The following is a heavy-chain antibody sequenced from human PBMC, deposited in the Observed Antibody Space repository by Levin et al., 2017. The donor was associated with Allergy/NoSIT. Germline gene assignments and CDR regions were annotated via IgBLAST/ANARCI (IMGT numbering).Heavy chain of an antibody. CDR3: AKSSRGYTYGTDDFDS. CDR2: ISVSGGST. V-gene: IGHV3-23*01. CDR1: RFTFSSYA. J-gene: IGHJ4*02. D-gene: IGHD5-18*01. Sequence: GESLKISCAASRFTFSSYAMSWVRQAPGKGLEWVAGISVSGGSTYYADSVKGRFTISRDNSMNTLYLQMNSLKAEDTAIYYCAKSSRGYTYGTDDFDSWGQGTLVTVSS.